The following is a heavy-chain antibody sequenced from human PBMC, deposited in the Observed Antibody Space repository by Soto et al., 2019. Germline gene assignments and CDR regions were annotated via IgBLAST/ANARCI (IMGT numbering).Heavy chain of an antibody. CDR2: INQDGSEK. V-gene: IGHV3-7*01. CDR3: ASMAVT. J-gene: IGHJ5*02. D-gene: IGHD3-10*01. Sequence: PGGSLRLSCAATVFTFMNYWMSWVRQAPGKGLEWVASINQDGSEKYYVDSVKGRFTISRDNAKNSLYLQMNSLRAEDTAVYYCASMAVTWGQGTLVTVSS. CDR1: VFTFMNYW.